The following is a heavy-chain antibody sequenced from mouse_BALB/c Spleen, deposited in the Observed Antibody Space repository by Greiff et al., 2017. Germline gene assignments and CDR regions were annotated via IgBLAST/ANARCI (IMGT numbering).Heavy chain of an antibody. D-gene: IGHD2-10*02. V-gene: IGHV1-15*01. Sequence: VQLQQSGAELVRPGASVTLSCKASGYTFTDYEMHWVKQTPVHGLEWIGAIDPETGGTAYTQKFKGKATLTADKSSSTAYMELRSLTSEDSAVYYCTRRYGKFPLDYWGQGTTLTVSS. J-gene: IGHJ2*01. CDR1: GYTFTDYE. CDR2: IDPETGGT. CDR3: TRRYGKFPLDY.